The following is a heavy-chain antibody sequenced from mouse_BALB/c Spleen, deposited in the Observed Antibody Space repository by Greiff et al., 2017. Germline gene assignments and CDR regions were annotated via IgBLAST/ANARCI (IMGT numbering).Heavy chain of an antibody. CDR1: GFSLTSYG. CDR2: IWAGGST. CDR3: AREGVRRAMDY. Sequence: VQGVESGPGLVAPSQSLSITCPVSGFSLTSYGVHWVRQPPGKGLEWLGVIWAGGSTNYNSALMSRLSISKDNSKSQVFLKMNSLQTDDTAMYYCAREGVRRAMDYWGQGTSVTVSS. J-gene: IGHJ4*01. V-gene: IGHV2-9*02. D-gene: IGHD2-14*01.